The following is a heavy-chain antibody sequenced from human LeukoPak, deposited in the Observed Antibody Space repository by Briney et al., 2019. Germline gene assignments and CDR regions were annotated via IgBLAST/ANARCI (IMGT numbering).Heavy chain of an antibody. V-gene: IGHV3-74*01. CDR3: ARRGYTAYVHDY. CDR1: GFTFSSYL. D-gene: IGHD5-12*01. CDR2: INTDGSRT. Sequence: QLGGSLRVSCAAPGFTFSSYLMHWVRQAPGKGLVWVSRINTDGSRTSYADSVKGRFTISRENGKKTLYLQMNSLRADDTAVYYCARRGYTAYVHDYWGQGTLVTVSS. J-gene: IGHJ4*02.